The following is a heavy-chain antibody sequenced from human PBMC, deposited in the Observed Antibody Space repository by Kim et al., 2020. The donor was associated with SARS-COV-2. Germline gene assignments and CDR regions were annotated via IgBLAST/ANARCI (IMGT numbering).Heavy chain of an antibody. CDR1: GDSVSSNSAA. D-gene: IGHD3-3*01. CDR2: TYYRSKWYN. V-gene: IGHV6-1*01. Sequence: SQTLSLTCAISGDSVSSNSAAWNWIRQSPSRGLEWLGRTYYRSKWYNDYAVSVKSRITINPDTSKNQFSLQLNSVTPEDTAVYYCARMMDFWSGYYTGMKFEIDYWGQGTLVTVSS. CDR3: ARMMDFWSGYYTGMKFEIDY. J-gene: IGHJ4*02.